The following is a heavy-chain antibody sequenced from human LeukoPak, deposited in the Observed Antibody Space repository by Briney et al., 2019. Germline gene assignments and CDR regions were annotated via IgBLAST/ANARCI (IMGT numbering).Heavy chain of an antibody. CDR1: GYTFSSYD. CDR3: ARDSTWLVPDY. V-gene: IGHV1-18*01. D-gene: IGHD6-19*01. J-gene: IGHJ4*02. Sequence: ASVKVSCKASGYTFSSYDISWVRQAPGQGLEWMGWISPYNGNTNYAQKLQGRVTMTTDTSTSTAYMELRSLRSDDTAVYYCARDSTWLVPDYWGQGTLVTVSS. CDR2: ISPYNGNT.